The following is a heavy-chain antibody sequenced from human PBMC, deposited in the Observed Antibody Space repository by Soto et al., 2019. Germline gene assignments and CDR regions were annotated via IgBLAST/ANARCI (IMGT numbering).Heavy chain of an antibody. Sequence: SVKVSCKPSRYTFNSYGIICLRQAPRQGREWMGWISAYNGNTNYAQKLQRRGSMTTATYTSTAYMELRSLRSDDTAVYYCARVPLGDWNYVRFDYWGQGTLVTVSS. CDR3: ARVPLGDWNYVRFDY. CDR2: ISAYNGNT. CDR1: RYTFNSYG. J-gene: IGHJ4*02. V-gene: IGHV1-18*04. D-gene: IGHD1-7*01.